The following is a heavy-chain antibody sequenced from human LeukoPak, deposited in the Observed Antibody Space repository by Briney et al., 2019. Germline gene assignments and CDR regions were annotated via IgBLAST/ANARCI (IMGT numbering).Heavy chain of an antibody. V-gene: IGHV4-59*08. CDR3: ARVGRFMIWDY. CDR1: GGSISSYY. D-gene: IGHD3/OR15-3a*01. CDR2: IYYSGST. Sequence: PSETLSLTCTVSGGSISSYYWNWIRQPPGKGLEWIGYIYYSGSTNYNPSLKSRVTISVDTSKNQFSLKLSSVTAADTAVYYCARVGRFMIWDYWGQGTLVTVSS. J-gene: IGHJ4*02.